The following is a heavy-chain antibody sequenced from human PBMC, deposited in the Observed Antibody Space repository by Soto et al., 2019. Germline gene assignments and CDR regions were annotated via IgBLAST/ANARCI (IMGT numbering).Heavy chain of an antibody. CDR2: ISGSGGST. J-gene: IGHJ6*03. CDR3: AKSILEGVYYYYMDV. D-gene: IGHD3-3*01. CDR1: GFTFSSYA. Sequence: GGSQRLSCAASGFTFSSYAMSWVRQAPGKGLEWVSAISGSGGSTYYADSVKGRFTISRDNSKNTLYLQMNSLRAEDTAVYYCAKSILEGVYYYYMDVWGKGTTVTVSS. V-gene: IGHV3-23*01.